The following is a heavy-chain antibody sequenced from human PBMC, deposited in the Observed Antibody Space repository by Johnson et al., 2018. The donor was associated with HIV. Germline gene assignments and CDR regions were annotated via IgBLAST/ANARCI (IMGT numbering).Heavy chain of an antibody. J-gene: IGHJ3*01. Sequence: VQLVESGGGLVQPGGSLRLSCAASGFIFRNYWMYWVRQAPGKGLVWVARLYSDGSDTAYADSVKGRFTISRDNAKKTLYLQMSSLRAEDTAIYYCARKQWLEIPSDALDVWGQGTMVTVSS. CDR2: LYSDGSDT. CDR1: GFIFRNYW. CDR3: ARKQWLEIPSDALDV. D-gene: IGHD6-19*01. V-gene: IGHV3-74*03.